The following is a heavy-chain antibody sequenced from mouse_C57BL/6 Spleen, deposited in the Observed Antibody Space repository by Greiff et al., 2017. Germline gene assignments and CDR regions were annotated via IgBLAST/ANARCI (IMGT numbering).Heavy chain of an antibody. CDR2: INPNYGTT. Sequence: VQLQQSGPELVKPGASVKISCKASGYSFTDYNMNWVKQSNGKSLEWIGVINPNYGTTSYNQKFKGKATLTVDQSSSTAYMQLNSLTSEDSAVDYGSRSYYGSSYADVWGTGTTVTVSS. CDR3: SRSYYGSSYADV. V-gene: IGHV1-39*01. J-gene: IGHJ1*03. CDR1: GYSFTDYN. D-gene: IGHD1-1*01.